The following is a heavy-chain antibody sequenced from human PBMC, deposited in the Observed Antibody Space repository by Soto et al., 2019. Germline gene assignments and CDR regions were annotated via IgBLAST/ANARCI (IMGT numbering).Heavy chain of an antibody. J-gene: IGHJ4*02. D-gene: IGHD6-25*01. V-gene: IGHV1-8*01. Sequence: ASAMVPCKASGYTFTTYDISWVRQATGQGLVWMGWMNPYSRNTGLAQKFQGRVTVTRKTSISAVYMELSGLRPDDAAVYYCARRKERSGPRYFDYWGQGSLVTVCS. CDR3: ARRKERSGPRYFDY. CDR1: GYTFTTYD. CDR2: MNPYSRNT.